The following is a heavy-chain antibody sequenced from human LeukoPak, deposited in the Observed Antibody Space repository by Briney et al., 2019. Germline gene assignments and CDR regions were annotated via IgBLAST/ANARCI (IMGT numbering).Heavy chain of an antibody. CDR1: GFTFSRYG. V-gene: IGHV3-30*02. D-gene: IGHD3-3*01. CDR2: IWYDGSNK. CDR3: AKDRDFWSGYSDY. Sequence: GGSLRLSCAASGFTFSRYGMHWVRQAPGKGLEWVAVIWYDGSNKYYADSVKGRFTISRDNSKNTLYLQMNSLRAEDTAVYYCAKDRDFWSGYSDYWGQGTLVTVSS. J-gene: IGHJ4*02.